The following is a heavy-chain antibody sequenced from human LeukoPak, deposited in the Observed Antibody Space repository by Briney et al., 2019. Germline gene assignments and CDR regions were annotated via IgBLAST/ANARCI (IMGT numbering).Heavy chain of an antibody. CDR1: GCSISSGYY. J-gene: IGHJ4*02. V-gene: IGHV4-38-2*01. CDR2: IYHSGST. Sequence: PSETLSLTCAVSGCSISSGYYWGWIRQPPGKGLEWIGSIYHSGSTYYNPSLKSRVTISVDTSKNQFSLKPSSVTAADTAVYYCARSPDCSSTSCYRGIYYFDYWGQGTLVTVSS. CDR3: ARSPDCSSTSCYRGIYYFDY. D-gene: IGHD2-2*02.